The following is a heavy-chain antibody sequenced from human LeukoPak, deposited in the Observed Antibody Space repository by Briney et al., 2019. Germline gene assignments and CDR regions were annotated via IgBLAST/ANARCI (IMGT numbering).Heavy chain of an antibody. CDR1: GYTFTSYD. D-gene: IGHD2-15*01. CDR3: ARALLYCSGGSCYSENWFDP. CDR2: MNPNSGNT. Sequence: ASVKVSCKASGYTFTSYDINWVRQATGQGLEWMGWMNPNSGNTGYAQKFQGRVTITRNTSISTAYMELGGLRSEDMAVYYCARALLYCSGGSCYSENWFDPWGQGTLVTVSS. V-gene: IGHV1-8*03. J-gene: IGHJ5*02.